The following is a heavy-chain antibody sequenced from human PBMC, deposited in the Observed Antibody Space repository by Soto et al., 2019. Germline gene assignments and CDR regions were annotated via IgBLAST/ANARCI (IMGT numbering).Heavy chain of an antibody. Sequence: QVQLQQWGAGLLKPSETLSLTCAVYGGSFSGYYWSWIRQPPGKGLEWIGEINHSGSTNYNPSLKSRVPISVEQSKNQVSLKLGSVNAADTAVYYCARGGLYGGSQNYYYYYYMDVWGKGTTVTVSS. D-gene: IGHD4-17*01. CDR3: ARGGLYGGSQNYYYYYYMDV. J-gene: IGHJ6*03. V-gene: IGHV4-34*01. CDR1: GGSFSGYY. CDR2: INHSGST.